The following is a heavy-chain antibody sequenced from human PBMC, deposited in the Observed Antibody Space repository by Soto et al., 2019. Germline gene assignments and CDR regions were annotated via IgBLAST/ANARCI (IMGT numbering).Heavy chain of an antibody. D-gene: IGHD1-20*01. J-gene: IGHJ4*02. CDR3: ARDKITGILDY. CDR1: GFTFSSYG. CDR2: IWYDGSNK. Sequence: GGSLRLSCGASGFTFSSYGMHCVRQAPGKGLEWVAVIWYDGSNKYYADSVKGRFTISRDNSKNTLYLQMNSLRAEDTAVYYCARDKITGILDYWGQGTLVTVSS. V-gene: IGHV3-33*01.